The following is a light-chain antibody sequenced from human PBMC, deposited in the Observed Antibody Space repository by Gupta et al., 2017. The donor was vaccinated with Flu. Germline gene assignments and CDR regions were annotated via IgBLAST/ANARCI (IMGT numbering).Light chain of an antibody. CDR1: QSISSW. CDR3: QQNNTYWT. J-gene: IGKJ1*01. V-gene: IGKV1-5*03. Sequence: DIQLTQSPSTLSASVGDRVTITCRASQSISSWLAWYQQKPGKAPKLLIYRASRVESGVPSRFSGRGFGTEFTLTSSSLQADDLATYYCQQNNTYWTFGQGTKVEIK. CDR2: RAS.